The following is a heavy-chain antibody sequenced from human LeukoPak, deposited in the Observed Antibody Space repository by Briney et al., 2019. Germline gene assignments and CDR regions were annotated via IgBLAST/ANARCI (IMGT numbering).Heavy chain of an antibody. CDR3: ARQYYYDSSGYHEGPFDY. J-gene: IGHJ4*02. V-gene: IGHV1-18*01. CDR2: ISAYNGNT. Sequence: GASVKVSCKASGYTFTSYGISWVRQAPGQGLEWMGWISAYNGNTNYAQKLQGRVTMTTDTSTSTAYMELRSLRSDGTAVYYCARQYYYDSSGYHEGPFDYWGQGTLVTVSS. D-gene: IGHD3-22*01. CDR1: GYTFTSYG.